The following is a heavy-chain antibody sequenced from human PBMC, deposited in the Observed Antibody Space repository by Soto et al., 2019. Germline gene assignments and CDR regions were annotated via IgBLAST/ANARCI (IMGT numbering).Heavy chain of an antibody. CDR1: GFTFSSDC. CDR3: AKDYVVATIEVVDYYYYGMDV. Sequence: GGSLRLSCAASGFTFSSDCMHWVRQAPGKGLEWVAVISYDGSNKYYADSVKGRFTISRDNSKNTLYLQMNSLRAEDTAVYYCAKDYVVATIEVVDYYYYGMDVWGQGTTVTVSS. J-gene: IGHJ6*02. D-gene: IGHD5-12*01. V-gene: IGHV3-30*18. CDR2: ISYDGSNK.